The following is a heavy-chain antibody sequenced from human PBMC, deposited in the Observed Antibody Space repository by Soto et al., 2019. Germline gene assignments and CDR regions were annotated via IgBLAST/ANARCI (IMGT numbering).Heavy chain of an antibody. D-gene: IGHD2-21*02. CDR1: GFNFSNHW. V-gene: IGHV3-74*01. J-gene: IGHJ5*02. Sequence: PWGSLRLSCAASGFNFSNHWMHWVRQRPGEGLVWVSRITSDGKSKAYAESVKGRFAISRDNAKNTLYLQMNGLTAEDTAVYYCARESGDWPLNWFDPWGLGTLVTVSS. CDR3: ARESGDWPLNWFDP. CDR2: ITSDGKSK.